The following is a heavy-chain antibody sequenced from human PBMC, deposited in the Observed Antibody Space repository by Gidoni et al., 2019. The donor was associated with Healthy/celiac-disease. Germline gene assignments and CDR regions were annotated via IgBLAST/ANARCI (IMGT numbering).Heavy chain of an antibody. CDR3: ARVGVFGVAWADY. CDR2: IYPGDSDT. V-gene: IGHV5-51*01. CDR1: GYSFTSYW. D-gene: IGHD3-3*01. J-gene: IGHJ4*02. Sequence: EVQLVQSGAEVKTPGESLKISGRGSGYSFTSYWIGWVRQMPGKGLDRMGIIYPGDSDTRYSPSFQGQVTISADKSISTAYLQWSSLKASDTAMYYCARVGVFGVAWADYWGQGTLVTVSS.